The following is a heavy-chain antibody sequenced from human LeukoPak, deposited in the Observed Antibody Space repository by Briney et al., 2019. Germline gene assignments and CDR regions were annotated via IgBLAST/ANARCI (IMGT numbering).Heavy chain of an antibody. D-gene: IGHD3-10*01. Sequence: GSVKVACKASGYTFPSDGISWVRQAPGQGLEWIGWISAYNGNTNYAQKLQGRVTMTTDTSTSTAYMELRRLRSDDTAVYYCAREGSGSSNNWFDPWGQGTLVTVSS. CDR3: AREGSGSSNNWFDP. CDR2: ISAYNGNT. V-gene: IGHV1-18*01. CDR1: GYTFPSDG. J-gene: IGHJ5*02.